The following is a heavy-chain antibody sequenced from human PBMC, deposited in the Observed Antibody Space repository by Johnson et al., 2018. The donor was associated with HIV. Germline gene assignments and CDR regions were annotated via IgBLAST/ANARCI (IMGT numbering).Heavy chain of an antibody. CDR2: IKQDGSEK. Sequence: VQLVESGGGLVQPGGSLRLSCAVSGFTFSRYWMSWVRQAPGKGLEWVANIKQDGSEKYYVDSVKGRFTISRDNAKNSLHLQMNGLRAEDTAVYYCARDGESQQLPLGDAFDVWGQGTMVIVSS. D-gene: IGHD6-13*01. CDR3: ARDGESQQLPLGDAFDV. CDR1: GFTFSRYW. V-gene: IGHV3-7*05. J-gene: IGHJ3*01.